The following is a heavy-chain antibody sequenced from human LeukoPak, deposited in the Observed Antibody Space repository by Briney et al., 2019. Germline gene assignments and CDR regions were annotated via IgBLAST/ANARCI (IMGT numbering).Heavy chain of an antibody. Sequence: GGSLRLSCAASGFTFSRYSMNWVRQAPGKGLEWVSSISISSSCIYYADSVKGRFTISRDNSKNTLYLQMNSLRAEDTAVYYCAKDSCGGSCSNFDYWGQGTLVTVSS. CDR1: GFTFSRYS. V-gene: IGHV3-21*04. CDR3: AKDSCGGSCSNFDY. D-gene: IGHD2-15*01. CDR2: ISISSSCI. J-gene: IGHJ4*02.